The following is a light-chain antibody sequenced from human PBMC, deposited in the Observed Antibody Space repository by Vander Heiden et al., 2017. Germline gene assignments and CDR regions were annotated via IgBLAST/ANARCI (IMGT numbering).Light chain of an antibody. J-gene: IGLJ2*01. CDR1: SSDVGGYNY. CDR3: SSYAGSSTVL. Sequence: QSALTQPASVSGSPGQSITISCTGTSSDVGGYNYVSWYEQHPGKAPKLIIYDVTNRPSEVSNRFSGSKSGNTASLTISGLQAEDEADYFCSSYAGSSTVLFGGGTKVTVL. CDR2: DVT. V-gene: IGLV2-14*01.